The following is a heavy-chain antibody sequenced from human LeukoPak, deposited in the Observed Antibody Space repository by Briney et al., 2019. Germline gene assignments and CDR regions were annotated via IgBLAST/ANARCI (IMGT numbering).Heavy chain of an antibody. Sequence: PSETLSLTCSVSGDSIGTYYWSWIRQPPGKGLDFIGFIYNTGHSNYNPSLRGRVSMSVDTSKNQFSLRLTSVTTSDTAIYYCARIATPHDSRGHWWGQGMLVTLSS. CDR3: ARIATPHDSRGHW. D-gene: IGHD3-22*01. V-gene: IGHV4-59*01. CDR2: IYNTGHS. CDR1: GDSIGTYY. J-gene: IGHJ1*01.